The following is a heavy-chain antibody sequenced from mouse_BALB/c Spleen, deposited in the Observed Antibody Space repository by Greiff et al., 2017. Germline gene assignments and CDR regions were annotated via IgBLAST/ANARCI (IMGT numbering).Heavy chain of an antibody. CDR1: GFTFSDYY. J-gene: IGHJ4*01. CDR2: ISDGGSYT. V-gene: IGHV5-4*02. CDR3: ARKEYGNLYYAMDY. D-gene: IGHD2-10*02. Sequence: EVQLVESGGGLVKPGGSLKLSCAASGFTFSDYYMYWVRQTPEKRLEWVATISDGGSYTYYPDSVKGRFTISRDNAKNNLYLQMSSLKSEDTAMYYCARKEYGNLYYAMDYWGQGTSVTVSS.